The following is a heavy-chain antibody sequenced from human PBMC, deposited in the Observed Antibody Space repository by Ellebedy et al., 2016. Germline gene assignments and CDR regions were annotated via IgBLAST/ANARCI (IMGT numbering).Heavy chain of an antibody. CDR3: ARERGYYDSSGYPDY. J-gene: IGHJ4*02. CDR1: GGSISSYY. CDR2: IYYSGST. D-gene: IGHD3-22*01. Sequence: GSLRLSCTVSGGSISSYYWSWVRQPPGKGLEWIGYIYYSGSTNYNPSLKSRVTISVDTSKNQFSLKLSSVTAADTAVYYCARERGYYDSSGYPDYWGQGTLVTVSS. V-gene: IGHV4-59*01.